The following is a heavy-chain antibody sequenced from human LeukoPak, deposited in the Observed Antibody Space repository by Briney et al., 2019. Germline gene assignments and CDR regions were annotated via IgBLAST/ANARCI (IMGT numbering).Heavy chain of an antibody. J-gene: IGHJ6*03. CDR1: GGTFSSYA. CDR3: ARMPYDFWSSYGNSYYYYYMDV. Sequence: SVKVSCKASGGTFSSYAISWVRQAPGQGLEWMGGIIPIFGTANYAQKFQGRVTITADESTSTAYMELSSLRSEDTAVYYCARMPYDFWSSYGNSYYYYYMDVWGKGTTVTVSS. D-gene: IGHD3-3*01. CDR2: IIPIFGTA. V-gene: IGHV1-69*13.